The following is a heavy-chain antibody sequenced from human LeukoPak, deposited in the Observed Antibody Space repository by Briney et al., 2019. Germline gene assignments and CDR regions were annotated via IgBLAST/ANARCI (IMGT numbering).Heavy chain of an antibody. J-gene: IGHJ6*03. Sequence: GGSLRLSCAASGFTFSSYAMHWVRQAPGKGLEWVAVISYDGSNKYYADSVKGRLTISRDNSKNTLYLQMNSLRAEDTAVYYCARDRSLAAAGNYYYYYYMDVWGKGTTVTVSS. V-gene: IGHV3-30-3*01. D-gene: IGHD6-13*01. CDR2: ISYDGSNK. CDR1: GFTFSSYA. CDR3: ARDRSLAAAGNYYYYYYMDV.